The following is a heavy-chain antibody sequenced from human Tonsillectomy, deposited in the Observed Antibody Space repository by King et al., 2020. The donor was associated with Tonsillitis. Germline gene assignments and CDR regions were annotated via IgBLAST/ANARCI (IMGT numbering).Heavy chain of an antibody. D-gene: IGHD5-18*01. CDR3: ARDLTAMVIGYFDY. V-gene: IGHV3-30-3*01. Sequence: VQLVESGGGVVQPGRSLRLSCAASGFTFSSYAMHWVRQAPGKGLEWVAVISYDGSNKYYADSVKGRFTISRDNSKNTLYLQMNSLRAEDTAVYYCARDLTAMVIGYFDYWGQGTLVTVSS. J-gene: IGHJ4*02. CDR1: GFTFSSYA. CDR2: ISYDGSNK.